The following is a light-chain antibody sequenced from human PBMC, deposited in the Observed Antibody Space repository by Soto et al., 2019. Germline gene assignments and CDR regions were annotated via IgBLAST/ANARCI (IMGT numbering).Light chain of an antibody. CDR1: QSFITN. J-gene: IGKJ1*01. CDR2: DAS. V-gene: IGKV3-15*01. CDR3: QQYNNWPST. Sequence: EIVSTQSPATLSVSPGERATLSCRASQSFITNLAWYQQKSCQAPRLLIYDASTRATDIPARFSGSGSGTEFTLTISNLQSEDFVVYYCQQYNNWPSTFGQGTKVDIK.